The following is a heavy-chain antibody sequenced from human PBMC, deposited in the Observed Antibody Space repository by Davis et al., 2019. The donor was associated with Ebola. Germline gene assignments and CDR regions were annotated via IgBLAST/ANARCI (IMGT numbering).Heavy chain of an antibody. CDR1: GFTFSNYN. V-gene: IGHV3-48*01. Sequence: GESLKISCAASGFTFSNYNMNWVRQAPGKGLEWISFISSRSSTIYYADSVKGRFTVSRDNAKNSLFLQMNSLRAEDTAVYYCARGAYYYDSSGYYSFDYWGQGTLVTVSS. CDR2: ISSRSSTI. CDR3: ARGAYYYDSSGYYSFDY. D-gene: IGHD3-22*01. J-gene: IGHJ4*02.